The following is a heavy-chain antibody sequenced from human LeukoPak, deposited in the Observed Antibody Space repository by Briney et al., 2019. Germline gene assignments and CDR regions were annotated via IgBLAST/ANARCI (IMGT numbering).Heavy chain of an antibody. J-gene: IGHJ6*02. CDR1: GFTFDDYA. V-gene: IGHV3-9*01. Sequence: PGGSLRLSCAASGFTFDDYAMHWVRQAPGKGLEWVSGISWNSGSIGYADSVKGRFTISRDNAKNSLYLQMNSLRAEDTAVYYCAKGRLFTMIVVVMERLDYYGMDVWGQGTTVTVSS. CDR3: AKGRLFTMIVVVMERLDYYGMDV. D-gene: IGHD3-22*01. CDR2: ISWNSGSI.